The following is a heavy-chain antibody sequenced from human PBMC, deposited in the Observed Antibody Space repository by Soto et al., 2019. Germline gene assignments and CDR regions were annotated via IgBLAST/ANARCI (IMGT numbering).Heavy chain of an antibody. D-gene: IGHD3-10*01. CDR2: IYWNDEK. CDR1: GFSLTTGVG. J-gene: IGHJ5*02. Sequence: SGPTLVNPTQTLTLTCSFSGFSLTTGVGVGWIRQPPGKALEWLAIIYWNDEKLYNPSLKTRLTITKDISKNQVVLTVTDMDPVDTATYYCAHRVNMARGPYNYFGPWGQGTLVTVSS. V-gene: IGHV2-5*01. CDR3: AHRVNMARGPYNYFGP.